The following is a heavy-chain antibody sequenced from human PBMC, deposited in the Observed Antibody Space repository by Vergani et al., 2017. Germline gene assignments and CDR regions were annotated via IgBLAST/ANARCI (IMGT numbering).Heavy chain of an antibody. V-gene: IGHV4-34*01. CDR3: ERGHYDYVQDYFDY. CDR1: GGSFSGYY. Sequence: QVQLQQWGAGLLKPSETLSLTCAVYGGSFSGYYWSWIRQPPGKGLEWIGEINHSGRTNYNPSLKSRVTISVDTSKKQFSLQLSSGTAAGAAVYYCERGHYDYVQDYFDYWGQGTLVTVSS. D-gene: IGHD3-16*01. J-gene: IGHJ4*02. CDR2: INHSGRT.